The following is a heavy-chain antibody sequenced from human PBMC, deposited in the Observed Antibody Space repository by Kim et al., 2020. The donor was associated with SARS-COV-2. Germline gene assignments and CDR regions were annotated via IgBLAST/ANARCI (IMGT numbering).Heavy chain of an antibody. J-gene: IGHJ4*02. D-gene: IGHD3-16*01. V-gene: IGHV1-69*02. CDR3: ALTQTQLGSSLDY. Sequence: NYAQQLRGKVTITADKATTTAYMELSSLTFEDTAVYYCALTQTQLGSSLDYWGQGTQVTVSS.